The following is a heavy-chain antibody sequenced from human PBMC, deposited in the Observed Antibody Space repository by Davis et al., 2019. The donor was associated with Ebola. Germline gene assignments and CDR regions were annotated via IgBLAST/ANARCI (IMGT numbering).Heavy chain of an antibody. CDR2: INPNSGGT. Sequence: ASVKVSCKASGYTFTGYYMHWVRQAPGQGLEWMGWINPNSGGTNYAQKFQGRVTMTRDTSISTAYMELSRLRSDDTAVYYCAREGLGDCSSTSCYTDYYYYMDVWGKGTTVTVSS. V-gene: IGHV1-2*02. D-gene: IGHD2-2*02. CDR1: GYTFTGYY. CDR3: AREGLGDCSSTSCYTDYYYYMDV. J-gene: IGHJ6*03.